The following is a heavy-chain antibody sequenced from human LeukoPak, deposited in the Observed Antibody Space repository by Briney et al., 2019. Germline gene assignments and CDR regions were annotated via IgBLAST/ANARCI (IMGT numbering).Heavy chain of an antibody. CDR1: GFTLSRYW. CDR2: INSDGSTT. D-gene: IGHD4-23*01. CDR3: ASGTTVVTPGRYYFDY. Sequence: PGGSLRLSCAASGFTLSRYWMHWVRQAPGKGLVWVSRINSDGSTTNYADSVKGRFTISRDNAKNSLYLQMNSLRAEDTAVYYCASGTTVVTPGRYYFDYWGQGALVTVSS. J-gene: IGHJ4*02. V-gene: IGHV3-74*01.